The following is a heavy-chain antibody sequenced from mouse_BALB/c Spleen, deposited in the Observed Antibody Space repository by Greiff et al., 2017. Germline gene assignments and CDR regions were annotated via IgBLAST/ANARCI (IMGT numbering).Heavy chain of an antibody. CDR1: GFTFSSYA. CDR3: ARGGGKDAMDY. CDR2: ISSGGST. Sequence: LVESGGGLVKPGGSLKLSCAASGFTFSSYAMSWVRQTPEKRLEWVASISSGGSTYYPDSVKGRFTISRDNARNILYLQMSSLRSEDTAMYYCARGGGKDAMDYWGQGTSVTVSS. J-gene: IGHJ4*01. D-gene: IGHD2-1*01. V-gene: IGHV5-6-5*01.